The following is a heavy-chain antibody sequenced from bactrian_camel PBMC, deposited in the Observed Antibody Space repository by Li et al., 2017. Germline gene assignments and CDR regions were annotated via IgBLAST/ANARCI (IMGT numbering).Heavy chain of an antibody. CDR2: IDRDGSI. V-gene: IGHV3S55*01. CDR1: GYTYFNYC. D-gene: IGHD2*01. CDR3: AVGGGSYCPPEARAFGY. Sequence: HVQLVESGGGSVQAGGSLRLSCAASGYTYFNYCMAWFRQVPGKERERVAAIDRDGSINYGDSVKGRFTIFRDNHKNTLYLQMNSLKPEDTALYYCAVGGGSYCPPEARAFGYWGQGTQVTVS. J-gene: IGHJ6*01.